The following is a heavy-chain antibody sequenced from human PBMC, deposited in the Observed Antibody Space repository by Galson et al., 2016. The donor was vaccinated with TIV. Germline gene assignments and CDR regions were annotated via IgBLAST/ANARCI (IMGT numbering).Heavy chain of an antibody. CDR2: VDPEDGQT. CDR3: TTVRLRGSGGMDV. J-gene: IGHJ6*02. Sequence: VKVSCKVSGYNFTDYYLHWMQQAPGKGFEWMGHVDPEDGQTKYAPKFQGRVTMTADTSTDTAYMELTSLRSEDTAIYYCTTVRLRGSGGMDVWGQGTTVIVTS. CDR1: GYNFTDYY. V-gene: IGHV1-69-2*01. D-gene: IGHD2-8*01.